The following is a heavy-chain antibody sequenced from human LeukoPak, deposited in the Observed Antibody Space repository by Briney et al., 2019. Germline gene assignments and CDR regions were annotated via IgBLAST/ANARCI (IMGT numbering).Heavy chain of an antibody. V-gene: IGHV1-69*10. CDR1: GGIFIDYA. CDR3: AGIPVFGVILHQEPV. Sequence: ASVKVSCKASGGIFIDYALNWVRQAPGQGLEWMGVFIPFLGTANSTQNFQDRVSITADMSTHTVYMELSSLKSEDTAVYFCAGIPVFGVILHQEPVWGKGTTVTVSS. CDR2: FIPFLGTA. D-gene: IGHD2-8*01. J-gene: IGHJ6*04.